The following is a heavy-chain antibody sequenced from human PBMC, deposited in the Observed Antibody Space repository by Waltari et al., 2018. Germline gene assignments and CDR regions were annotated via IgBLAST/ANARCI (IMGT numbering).Heavy chain of an antibody. Sequence: QVQLQESGPGLVKPSETLSLTCTVSGYSISSGYYWGWIRQPPGKGLEWIGSIYHSGSTYYNPSLKSRVTISVDTSKNQFSLKLSSVTAADTAVYYCARDVASSSSFDYRGQGTLVTVSS. J-gene: IGHJ4*02. CDR2: IYHSGST. D-gene: IGHD6-6*01. CDR1: GYSISSGYY. V-gene: IGHV4-38-2*02. CDR3: ARDVASSSSFDY.